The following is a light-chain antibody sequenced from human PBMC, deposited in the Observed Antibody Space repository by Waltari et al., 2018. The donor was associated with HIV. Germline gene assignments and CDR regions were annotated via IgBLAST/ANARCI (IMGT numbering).Light chain of an antibody. J-gene: IGKJ1*01. CDR1: QSLLQSDGRTY. CDR3: MQSLQLPRT. V-gene: IGKV2D-29*01. Sequence: DIVMTQSPLSLSVTPGQPASISCKSSQSLLQSDGRTYLFWYLQKPGQPPQLLIHEVSNRFRGVPDRLSGSGSGTEFTLKISRVEAEDVGVYYCMQSLQLPRTFGQGTKVETK. CDR2: EVS.